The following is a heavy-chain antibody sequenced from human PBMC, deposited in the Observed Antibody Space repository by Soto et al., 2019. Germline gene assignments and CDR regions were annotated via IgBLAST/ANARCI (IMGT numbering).Heavy chain of an antibody. CDR2: IWYDGSNK. CDR3: ARDWLHNYGDYDYGMDV. J-gene: IGHJ6*02. CDR1: GFTFSSYG. Sequence: QVQLVESGGGVVQPGRSLRLSCAASGFTFSSYGIHWVRQAPGKGLEWVAVIWYDGSNKYYADSVKGRFTISRDNSKNTLYLQMNSLRAEDTAVYYCARDWLHNYGDYDYGMDVWGQGTTVTVSS. D-gene: IGHD4-17*01. V-gene: IGHV3-33*01.